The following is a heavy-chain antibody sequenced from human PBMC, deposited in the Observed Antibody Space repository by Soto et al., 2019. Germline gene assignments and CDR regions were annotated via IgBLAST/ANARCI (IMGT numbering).Heavy chain of an antibody. CDR1: GGSISSGGYS. V-gene: IGHV4-39*01. CDR3: ARRVQYFDWSVAY. Sequence: SETLSLTCAVSGGSISSGGYSWGWIRQPPGKGLEWIGNIHYSGSTNYNPSLKSRLSISVDTSKNQFSLKLSSVTAADTAVYYCARRVQYFDWSVAYWGQGTLVTVSS. CDR2: IHYSGST. J-gene: IGHJ4*02. D-gene: IGHD3-9*01.